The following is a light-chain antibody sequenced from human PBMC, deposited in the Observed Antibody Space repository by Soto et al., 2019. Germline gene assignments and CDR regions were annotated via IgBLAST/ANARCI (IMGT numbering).Light chain of an antibody. V-gene: IGLV2-8*01. Sequence: QSVLTQPPSASGSPGQSVAISCTGTSSDVGGYTYVSWYQQYPGKAPKLMIYEVNKRPSGVPDRFSGSKSGNTASLTVSGLQAEDEADYYCSSYAGRNIWVFGGGTKLTVL. CDR3: SSYAGRNIWV. CDR2: EVN. J-gene: IGLJ3*02. CDR1: SSDVGGYTY.